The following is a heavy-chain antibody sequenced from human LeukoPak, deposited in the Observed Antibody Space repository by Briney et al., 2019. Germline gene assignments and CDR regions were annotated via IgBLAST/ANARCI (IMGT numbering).Heavy chain of an antibody. V-gene: IGHV1-18*01. CDR1: GYTFTSYG. CDR2: ISAYNGNT. D-gene: IGHD3-10*01. J-gene: IGHJ4*02. CDR3: ARGRASYYGSGSADY. Sequence: ASVKVSCKASGYTFTSYGINWVRQAPGQGLEWMGWISAYNGNTNYAQKLQGRVTMTTDTSTSTAYMELRSLRSDDTAVYYCARGRASYYGSGSADYWGQGTLVTVSS.